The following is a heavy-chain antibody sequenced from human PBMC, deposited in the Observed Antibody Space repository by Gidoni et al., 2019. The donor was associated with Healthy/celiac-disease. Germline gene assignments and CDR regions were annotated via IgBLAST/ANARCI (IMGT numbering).Heavy chain of an antibody. D-gene: IGHD3-22*01. CDR2: ISWNSGSI. CDR1: RFTFDDYA. J-gene: IGHJ3*02. V-gene: IGHV3-9*01. Sequence: EVQLVESGGGLVQPGRSLRLSCAASRFTFDDYAMHWVRQAPGKGLEWVSGISWNSGSIGYADSVKGRFTISRDNAKNSLYLQMNSLRAEDTALYYCAKDIRFYDSSGYYYVFRGAFDIWGQGTMVSVSS. CDR3: AKDIRFYDSSGYYYVFRGAFDI.